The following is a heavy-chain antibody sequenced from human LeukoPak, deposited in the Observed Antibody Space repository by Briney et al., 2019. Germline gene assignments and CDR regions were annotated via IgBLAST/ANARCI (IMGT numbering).Heavy chain of an antibody. V-gene: IGHV4-38-2*01. D-gene: IGHD2-2*01. CDR2: IYHSGST. Sequence: PSETLSLTCAVSGHSISSGYYWGWIRQPPGKGLEWIGSIYHSGSTYYNPSLKSRVTISVDTSKNQFSLKLSSVTAADTAVYYCARRMGDIVVVPAAPNYFDYWGQGTLVTVSS. CDR3: ARRMGDIVVVPAAPNYFDY. J-gene: IGHJ4*02. CDR1: GHSISSGYY.